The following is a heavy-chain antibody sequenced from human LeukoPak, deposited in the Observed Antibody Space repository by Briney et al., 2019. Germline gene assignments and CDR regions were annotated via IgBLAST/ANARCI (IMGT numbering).Heavy chain of an antibody. D-gene: IGHD4-17*01. J-gene: IGHJ6*03. CDR1: GGTFSNYA. Sequence: GASVKVSCKASGGTFSNYAISWVRQAPGQGLEWMGGIIPIFGTANYAQKFQGRVTITADESTSTAYMELSSLRSEDTAVYYCARAPTTGYYYYYMDVWGKGTTVTVSS. CDR2: IIPIFGTA. V-gene: IGHV1-69*13. CDR3: ARAPTTGYYYYYMDV.